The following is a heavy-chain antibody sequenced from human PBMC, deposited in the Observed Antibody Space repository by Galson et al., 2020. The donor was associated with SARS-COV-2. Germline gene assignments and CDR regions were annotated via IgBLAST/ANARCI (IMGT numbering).Heavy chain of an antibody. J-gene: IGHJ4*02. CDR2: NT. CDR3: PRFSYRSGYPSFDY. V-gene: IGHV1-18*01. D-gene: IGHD3-22*01. Sequence: ASVKVSCKASGYTFTSNGISWMRQAPGQGLEWMGWNTNYAQKFQGRVTMTTDTSTTTAYMELRGLRSDDTAVYYCPRFSYRSGYPSFDYWGQGTLVTVSS. CDR1: GYTFTSNG.